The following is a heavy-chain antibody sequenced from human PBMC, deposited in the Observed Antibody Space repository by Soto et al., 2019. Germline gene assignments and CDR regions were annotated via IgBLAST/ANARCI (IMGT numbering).Heavy chain of an antibody. Sequence: EVHLLESGGGLVQPGGSLRLSCAASDFAFNNSAMSWVRQAPGGGLEWVSSILRFGDRSFYTDSVMGRFTISRDNSKNTLYLQMSSLSAEDTAIYYCAKEFLRGIVISWGQGTLVTVSS. CDR3: AKEFLRGIVIS. CDR1: DFAFNNSA. CDR2: ILRFGDRS. J-gene: IGHJ5*02. V-gene: IGHV3-23*01. D-gene: IGHD3-10*01.